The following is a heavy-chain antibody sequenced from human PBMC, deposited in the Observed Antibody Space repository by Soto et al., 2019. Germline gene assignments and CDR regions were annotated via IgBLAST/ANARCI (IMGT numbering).Heavy chain of an antibody. CDR1: GHTFTGYY. CDR3: ARALPCSSTSCRPLYGMDV. V-gene: IGHV1-2*04. D-gene: IGHD2-2*01. CDR2: INPNSGGT. Sequence: ASVKVSCKASGHTFTGYYMHWVRQAPGQGLEWMGWINPNSGGTNYAQKFQGWVTMTRDTSISTAYMELSRLRSDDTAGYYCARALPCSSTSCRPLYGMDVWGQGTTVTVSS. J-gene: IGHJ6*02.